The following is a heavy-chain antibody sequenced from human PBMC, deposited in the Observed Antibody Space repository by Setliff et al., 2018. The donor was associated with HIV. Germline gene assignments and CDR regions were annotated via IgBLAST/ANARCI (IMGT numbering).Heavy chain of an antibody. CDR1: GVSINRTDHY. J-gene: IGHJ4*02. D-gene: IGHD2-2*02. V-gene: IGHV4-39*01. CDR2: VSQSGST. Sequence: SETLSLTCSVSGVSINRTDHYWGWIRQSPGKRLEWIGSVSQSGSTYYNPSLKSRITISVDRSKNLFSLKLSSVTAADTAVYYCARQERYCTSADCYRYFNYWGQGTLVTVSS. CDR3: ARQERYCTSADCYRYFNY.